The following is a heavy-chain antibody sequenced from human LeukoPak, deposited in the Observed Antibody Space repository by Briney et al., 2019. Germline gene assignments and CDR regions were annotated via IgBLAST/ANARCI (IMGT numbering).Heavy chain of an antibody. CDR3: VGTKYYYMDL. Sequence: WETLTLTCTVSGGSISSTSYYWGWIRQPPGKGLEWIGSISYTGSTHYTPSLKSRVTISVDTSKKQFSLKLSSVTAADTALYYCVGTKYYYMDLWGEGTTVTVS. CDR1: GGSISSTSYY. V-gene: IGHV4-39*01. J-gene: IGHJ6*03. D-gene: IGHD7-27*01. CDR2: ISYTGST.